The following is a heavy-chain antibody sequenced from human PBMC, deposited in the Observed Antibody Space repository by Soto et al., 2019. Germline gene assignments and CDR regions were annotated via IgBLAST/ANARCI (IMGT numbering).Heavy chain of an antibody. D-gene: IGHD5-18*01. Sequence: ESGGGVVQPGRSLRLSCAASGFTFSSYGMHWVRQAPGKGLEWVAVISYDGSNKYYADSVKGRFTISRDNSKNTLYLQMNSLRAEDTAVYYCAKVDTFDYWGQGTLVTVSS. V-gene: IGHV3-30*18. J-gene: IGHJ4*02. CDR2: ISYDGSNK. CDR1: GFTFSSYG. CDR3: AKVDTFDY.